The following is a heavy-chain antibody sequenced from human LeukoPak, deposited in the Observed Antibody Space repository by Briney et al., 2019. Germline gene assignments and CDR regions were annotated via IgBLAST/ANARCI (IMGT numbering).Heavy chain of an antibody. CDR2: IYHSGST. CDR1: GGSISSSNW. Sequence: PSGTLSLTCAVSGGSISSSNWWSWVRQPPGKGLDWIGEIYHSGSTNYIPSLKRRVTISLDKSKTRFSQKLSSVTAAETAVYYCARQTGSGLFTLPGGQGTLVTVFS. D-gene: IGHD3-10*01. J-gene: IGHJ4*02. CDR3: ARQTGSGLFTLP. V-gene: IGHV4-4*02.